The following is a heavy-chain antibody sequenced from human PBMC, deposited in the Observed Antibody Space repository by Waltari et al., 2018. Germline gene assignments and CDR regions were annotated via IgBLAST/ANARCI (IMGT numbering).Heavy chain of an antibody. V-gene: IGHV3-74*01. D-gene: IGHD3-3*01. CDR3: ARDWRNLGMDV. Sequence: EVQMVESGGGLVQPGGSLRLSCDAPGFPRGNFWGYGVRQGPGTGLMYGGGLDGDGTRTRYADSVRGRFTISRDNAKNAVYLQMTSLRDEDTALYYCARDWRNLGMDVWGQGTTVTVSS. J-gene: IGHJ6*02. CDR1: GFPRGNFW. CDR2: LDGDGTRT.